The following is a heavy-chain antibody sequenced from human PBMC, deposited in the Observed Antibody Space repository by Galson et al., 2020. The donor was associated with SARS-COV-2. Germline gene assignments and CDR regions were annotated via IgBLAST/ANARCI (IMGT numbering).Heavy chain of an antibody. D-gene: IGHD4-17*01. J-gene: IGHJ3*02. CDR2: ISHSGGT. CDR3: ARLHYGEYGPGGFDI. Sequence: SETLSLTCAVSGTSISSGSYSWHWIRQPPGKGLEWIGYISHSGGTYYNPSLKSRVTISGDRSKNQFSLRLSSVTAADTAVYYWARLHYGEYGPGGFDIWGPGTRVTVAS. V-gene: IGHV4-30-2*01. CDR1: GTSISSGSYS.